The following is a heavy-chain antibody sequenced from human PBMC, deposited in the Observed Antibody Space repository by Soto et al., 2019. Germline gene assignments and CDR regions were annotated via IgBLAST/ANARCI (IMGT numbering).Heavy chain of an antibody. D-gene: IGHD3-10*01. J-gene: IGHJ6*02. CDR3: ARTPPWRNMDRGVMANYYGMDV. Sequence: SETLSLTCTVSGGSISSGGYYWSWIRQHPGKGLEWIGYIYYSGSTYYNPSLKSRVTISVDTSKNQFSLKLSSVTAADTAVYYYARTPPWRNMDRGVMANYYGMDVWGQGATVTVSS. CDR2: IYYSGST. CDR1: GGSISSGGYY. V-gene: IGHV4-31*03.